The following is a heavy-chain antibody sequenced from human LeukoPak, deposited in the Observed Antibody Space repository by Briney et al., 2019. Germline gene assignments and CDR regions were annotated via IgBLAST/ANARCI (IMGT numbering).Heavy chain of an antibody. CDR3: AKLGGGDCYFHFDI. CDR2: ISCSVGST. V-gene: IGHV3-23*01. J-gene: IGHJ3*02. Sequence: GGSLRLSCAASGFTFSSYAMSWVRQAPGKGLEGVSAISCSVGSTYYAASVKGRFPISRDNSKNTLYLQMNSLRAEDTAVYYCAKLGGGDCYFHFDIWGQGTMVTVSS. D-gene: IGHD2-21*01. CDR1: GFTFSSYA.